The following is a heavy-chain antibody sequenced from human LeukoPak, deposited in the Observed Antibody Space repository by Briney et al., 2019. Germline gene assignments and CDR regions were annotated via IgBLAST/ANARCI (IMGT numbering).Heavy chain of an antibody. Sequence: ASVKVSCKASGYTFTTYDINWVRQAPGQGLEWMGWINTNTGNPSYARDFTGRFVFSLDTSVNSAFLQINNLKAEDTAFYYCTLGSYWGQGTPVTVSS. CDR2: INTNTGNP. V-gene: IGHV7-4-1*02. CDR3: TLGSY. CDR1: GYTFTTYD. J-gene: IGHJ4*02. D-gene: IGHD3-10*01.